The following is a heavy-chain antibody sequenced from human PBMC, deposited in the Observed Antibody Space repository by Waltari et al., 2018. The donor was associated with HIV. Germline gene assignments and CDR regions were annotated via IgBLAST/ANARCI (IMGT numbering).Heavy chain of an antibody. CDR1: GFSFSSFG. J-gene: IGHJ6*02. V-gene: IGHV3-33*01. Sequence: QVQLVESGGGVVQPGRSLRLSCAASGFSFSSFGMHWVRQAPGKGLGWVAVVWDEGNDKYYAASVNVRFTNARDNSKNTLYLQMNTLRAEDTAVYYCARDLYDFVWGSPPVYYGMDVWGQGTTVTVSS. CDR3: ARDLYDFVWGSPPVYYGMDV. D-gene: IGHD3-16*01. CDR2: VWDEGNDK.